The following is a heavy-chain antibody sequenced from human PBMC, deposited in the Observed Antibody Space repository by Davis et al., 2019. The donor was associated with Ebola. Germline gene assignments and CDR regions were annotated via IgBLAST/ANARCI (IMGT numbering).Heavy chain of an antibody. CDR2: ISDSGSTT. D-gene: IGHD4-17*01. J-gene: IGHJ4*02. CDR3: ARDLGEYGSLAH. V-gene: IGHV3-48*03. CDR1: GFTFNKYE. Sequence: PGGSLRLSCAASGFTFNKYEMNWVRQAPGKGLEWISYISDSGSTTYYTDSVKGRFTISRDSAKNSLFLQMNSLRAEDTALYYCARDLGEYGSLAHWGQGTLVSVSS.